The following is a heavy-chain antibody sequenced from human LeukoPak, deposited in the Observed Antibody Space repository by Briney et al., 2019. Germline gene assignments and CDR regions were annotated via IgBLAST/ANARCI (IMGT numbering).Heavy chain of an antibody. CDR3: ARDHASEYYLNAFDI. Sequence: GGSLRLSCAASGFSFSSYSMNWVRQAPGKGLEWVSSISSSSSYIYYADSVKGRFTISRDNAKNSLYLQMNSLRAEDTAVYYCARDHASEYYLNAFDIWGQGTMVTVSS. J-gene: IGHJ3*02. V-gene: IGHV3-21*01. CDR1: GFSFSSYS. D-gene: IGHD3-10*01. CDR2: ISSSSSYI.